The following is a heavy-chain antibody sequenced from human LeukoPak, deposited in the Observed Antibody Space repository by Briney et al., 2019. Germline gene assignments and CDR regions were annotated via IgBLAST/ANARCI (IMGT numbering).Heavy chain of an antibody. J-gene: IGHJ4*02. CDR1: GGSVSSTNHS. CDR3: ARPGIVGSKVDY. V-gene: IGHV4-39*01. D-gene: IGHD1-26*01. Sequence: SETLSLTCTVSGGSVSSTNHSWGWIRQPPGKGLEGIGSIYYSGSTYYNPSLKSRVTISVDTSKNQFSLKLSSVTAADTAVYYCARPGIVGSKVDYWGQGTLVTVSS. CDR2: IYYSGST.